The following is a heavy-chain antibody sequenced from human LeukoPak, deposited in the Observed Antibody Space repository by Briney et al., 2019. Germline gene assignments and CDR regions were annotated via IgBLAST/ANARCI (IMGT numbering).Heavy chain of an antibody. J-gene: IGHJ3*02. CDR1: GGSISSYY. V-gene: IGHV4-4*07. D-gene: IGHD6-6*01. CDR2: IYSTGST. Sequence: SETLSLTCTVSGGSISSYYWSWIRQPAGKGLEWIGRIYSTGSTNYNPSLKSRVTMSVDTSKNQFSLRLRSVTAADTAVYYCARSYSSSFLDAFDIWGQGTMVTVSS. CDR3: ARSYSSSFLDAFDI.